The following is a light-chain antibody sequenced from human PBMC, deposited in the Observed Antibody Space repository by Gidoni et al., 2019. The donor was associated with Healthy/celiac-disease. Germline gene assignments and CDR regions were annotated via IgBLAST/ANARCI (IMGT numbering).Light chain of an antibody. J-gene: IGKJ4*01. CDR1: QRVSSY. CDR2: DAS. CDR3: QQRSNWPPLT. V-gene: IGKV3-11*01. Sequence: TVLTQSPATLSLSPGERANLSCSASQRVSSYFACSQQKPGQAPRLLIYDASNRAAGIPARFSGSGSGTDFTITISSLEPEDVAVYYCQQRSNWPPLTFGGGTKVEI.